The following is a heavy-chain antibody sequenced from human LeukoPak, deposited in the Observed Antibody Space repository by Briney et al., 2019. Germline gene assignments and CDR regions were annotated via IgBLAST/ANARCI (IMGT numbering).Heavy chain of an antibody. V-gene: IGHV3-48*04. CDR1: GFTFSDYS. CDR2: ISSSSTTI. Sequence: GSLRLSCAASGFTFSDYSMSWVRQAPGKGLEWVSYISSSSTTIYQADSVKGRFTISRDNAKNSLYLQMNSLKVEDTAAYYCARRLPKDYWGQGTLVTVSA. J-gene: IGHJ4*02. D-gene: IGHD2-15*01. CDR3: ARRLPKDY.